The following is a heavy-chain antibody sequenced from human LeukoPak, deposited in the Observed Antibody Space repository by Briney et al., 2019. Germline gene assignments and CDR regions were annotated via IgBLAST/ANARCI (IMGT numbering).Heavy chain of an antibody. J-gene: IGHJ4*02. CDR1: GFTFSSYA. CDR3: AKSWSGYYNFDY. CDR2: ISGSGGST. Sequence: GGSLRLSCAASGFTFSSYAMSWVRLAPGKGLEWVSAISGSGGSTYYADSVKGRFTISRDNSKNTLYLQMDSLRAEDTAVYYCAKSWSGYYNFDYWGQGTLVTVSS. D-gene: IGHD3-3*01. V-gene: IGHV3-23*01.